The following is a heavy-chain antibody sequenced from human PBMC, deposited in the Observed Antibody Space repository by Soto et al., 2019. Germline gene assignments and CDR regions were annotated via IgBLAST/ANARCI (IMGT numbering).Heavy chain of an antibody. D-gene: IGHD2-15*01. CDR3: VRGYCTASPCSGDFQF. CDR1: GYKFTTYF. V-gene: IGHV1-46*01. Sequence: QVQLVQSGAELKKPGASVKVACKASGYKFTTYFIHWVRQAPGQGLEWMGMIHPSGDTGYAQKCRCRGTMTIDASTTTAYMELGTLTSEDTAVYFSVRGYCTASPCSGDFQFWGQGTLVTVSS. CDR2: IHPSGDT. J-gene: IGHJ1*01.